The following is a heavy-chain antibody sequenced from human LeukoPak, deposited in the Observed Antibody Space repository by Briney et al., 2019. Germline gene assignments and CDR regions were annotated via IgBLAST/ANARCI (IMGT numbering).Heavy chain of an antibody. CDR2: IKQDGSEK. D-gene: IGHD3-3*01. Sequence: GALRLSCAASGFTFSSYWMSWVRQAPGKGLEWVANIKQDGSEKYYVDSVKGRFTISRDNAKNSLYLQMNSLRAEDTAVYYCARYTYYDFWSGYYREYYFDYWGQGTLVTVSS. CDR1: GFTFSSYW. CDR3: ARYTYYDFWSGYYREYYFDY. J-gene: IGHJ4*02. V-gene: IGHV3-7*03.